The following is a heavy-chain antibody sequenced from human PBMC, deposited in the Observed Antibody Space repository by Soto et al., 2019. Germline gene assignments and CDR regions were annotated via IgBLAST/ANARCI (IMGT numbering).Heavy chain of an antibody. CDR3: AVSIAAQGKNWFDP. D-gene: IGHD6-6*01. Sequence: SQTLSLTCAISGDSVSSNSAAWNWIRQSPSRGLEWLGRTYYRSKWYNDYAVSVKSRITINPDTSKNQFSLQLNSVTPEDTAVYSCAVSIAAQGKNWFDPWGQGTLVTVSS. CDR2: TYYRSKWYN. CDR1: GDSVSSNSAA. J-gene: IGHJ5*02. V-gene: IGHV6-1*01.